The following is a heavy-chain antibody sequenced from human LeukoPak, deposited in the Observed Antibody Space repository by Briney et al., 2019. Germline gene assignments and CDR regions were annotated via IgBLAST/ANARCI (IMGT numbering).Heavy chain of an antibody. CDR2: ISSSSSYI. Sequence: GGSLRLSCSASGFIFNEFYMSWIRQAPGKGLEWVSSISSSSSYIYYADSVKGRFTISRDNAKNSLYLQMNSLRAEDTAVYYCASSGSYLDAFDIWGQGTMVTVSS. CDR1: GFIFNEFY. CDR3: ASSGSYLDAFDI. J-gene: IGHJ3*02. D-gene: IGHD1-26*01. V-gene: IGHV3-11*06.